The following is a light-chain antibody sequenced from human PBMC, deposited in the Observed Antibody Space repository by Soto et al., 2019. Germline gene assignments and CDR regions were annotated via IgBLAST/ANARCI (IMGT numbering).Light chain of an antibody. CDR3: QQYSSYWS. J-gene: IGKJ1*01. V-gene: IGKV1-5*01. Sequence: DIQMTQSPATLSASVGDRVTITCRASLSIGTWVAWYQQKAGSAPKLLIYDASSLESGVPSRFSGSGSGTDFTLTISSLQPDDFATYYCQQYSSYWSFGQGTKVDIK. CDR2: DAS. CDR1: LSIGTW.